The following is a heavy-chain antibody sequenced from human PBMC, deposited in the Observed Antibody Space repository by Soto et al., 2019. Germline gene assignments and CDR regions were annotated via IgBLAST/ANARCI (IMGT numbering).Heavy chain of an antibody. Sequence: QVQLVESGGGVVQPGRSLRLSCAASGFTFSSYGMHWVRQAPGKGLEWVVVISYDGSNKYYADSVKGRFTISRDNSKNTLYLQMNSLRAEDTAVYYCAKDLRWGMDVWGQGTTVTVSS. CDR2: ISYDGSNK. CDR1: GFTFSSYG. J-gene: IGHJ6*02. CDR3: AKDLRWGMDV. V-gene: IGHV3-30*18. D-gene: IGHD3-16*01.